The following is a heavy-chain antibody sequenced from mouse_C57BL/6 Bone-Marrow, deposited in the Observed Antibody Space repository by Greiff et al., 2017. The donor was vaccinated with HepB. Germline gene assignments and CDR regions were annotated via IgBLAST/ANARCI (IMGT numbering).Heavy chain of an antibody. CDR2: IYPRSGNT. CDR1: GYTFTSYG. CDR3: ARPGDYGSFAY. J-gene: IGHJ3*01. Sequence: VKLQESGAELARPGASVKLSCKASGYTFTSYGISWVKQRTGQGLEWIGEIYPRSGNTYYNEKFKGKATLTADKSSSTAYMELRSLTSEDSAVYFCARPGDYGSFAYWGQGTLVTVSA. D-gene: IGHD1-1*01. V-gene: IGHV1-81*01.